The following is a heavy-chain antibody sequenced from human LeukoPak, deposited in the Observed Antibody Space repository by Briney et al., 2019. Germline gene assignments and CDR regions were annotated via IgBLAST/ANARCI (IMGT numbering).Heavy chain of an antibody. V-gene: IGHV3-30-3*01. CDR3: ARGFYYDSSGYPKNWFDP. CDR1: GFTLSSYA. Sequence: GRSLRLSCAASGFTLSSYAMHWVRQAPGKGLEWVAVISYDGSNKYYADSVKGRFTISRDNSKNTLYLQMNSLRAEDTAVYYCARGFYYDSSGYPKNWFDPWGQGILVTVSS. D-gene: IGHD3-22*01. CDR2: ISYDGSNK. J-gene: IGHJ5*02.